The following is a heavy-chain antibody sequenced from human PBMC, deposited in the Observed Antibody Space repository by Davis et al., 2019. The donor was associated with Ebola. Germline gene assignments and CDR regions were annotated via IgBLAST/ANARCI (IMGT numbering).Heavy chain of an antibody. J-gene: IGHJ4*02. CDR2: ISAYNGNT. CDR3: ARDGVIRSMVY. CDR1: GGTFSSYA. D-gene: IGHD3-16*02. Sequence: ASVKVSCKASGGTFSSYAISWVRQAPGQGLEWMGWISAYNGNTNYAQKLQGRVTMTTDTSTSTAYMELRSLRSDDTAVYYCARDGVIRSMVYWGQGTLVTVSS. V-gene: IGHV1-18*01.